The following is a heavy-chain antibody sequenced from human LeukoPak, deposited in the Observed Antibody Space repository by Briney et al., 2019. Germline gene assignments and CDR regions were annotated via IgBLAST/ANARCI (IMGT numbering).Heavy chain of an antibody. V-gene: IGHV4-34*01. J-gene: IGHJ4*02. CDR3: ARGPPRYGSGSYGFDY. CDR1: GGSFSGYY. D-gene: IGHD3-10*01. Sequence: KPSETLSLTCAVYGGSFSGYYWSWIRQPPGKGLEWIGEINHSGSTNYNPSLKSRVTISVDTSKNQFSLKLSSVTAADTAVYYCARGPPRYGSGSYGFDYWGQGTLVTVSS. CDR2: INHSGST.